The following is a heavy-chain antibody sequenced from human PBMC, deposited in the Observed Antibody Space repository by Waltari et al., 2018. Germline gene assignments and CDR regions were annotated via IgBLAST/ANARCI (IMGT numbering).Heavy chain of an antibody. CDR2: ISGSGGST. V-gene: IGHV3-23*04. D-gene: IGHD3-10*01. Sequence: EVQLVESGGGLVQPGGSLRLSCAASGFTFSSYAMSWVRQTPGKGVEWVSVISGSGGSTDYADSVKGRFTISRDNSKNTLDLQMNSLRAEDTAVYYCAKGLGSYYAKSRYFDYWGQGTLVTVSS. J-gene: IGHJ4*02. CDR1: GFTFSSYA. CDR3: AKGLGSYYAKSRYFDY.